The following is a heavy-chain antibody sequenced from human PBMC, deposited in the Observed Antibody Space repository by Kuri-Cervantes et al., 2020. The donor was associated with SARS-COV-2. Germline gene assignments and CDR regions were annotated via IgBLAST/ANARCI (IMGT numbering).Heavy chain of an antibody. V-gene: IGHV3-30*04. CDR1: GFTFSSYA. J-gene: IGHJ6*03. D-gene: IGHD6-13*01. CDR2: ISYDGSNK. Sequence: GESLKISCAASGFTFSSYAMHWVRQAPGKGLEWVAVISYDGSNKYYADSVKGRFTISRDNSKNTLYLQMNNLRAEDTAVYYCATGNYYYYYMDVWGKGTTVTVSS. CDR3: ATGNYYYYYMDV.